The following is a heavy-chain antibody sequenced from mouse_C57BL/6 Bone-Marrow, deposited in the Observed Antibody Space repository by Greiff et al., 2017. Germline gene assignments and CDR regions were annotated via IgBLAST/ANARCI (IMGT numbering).Heavy chain of an antibody. CDR3: ARDGYYPFAY. CDR1: GFTFSDYY. J-gene: IGHJ3*01. CDR2: ISNGGGST. Sequence: EVMLVESGGGLVQPGGSLKLSCAASGFTFSDYYMYWVRQTPEKRLEWVAYISNGGGSTYYPDTVKGRFTISRDTAKNTLYLQMSRLKSEDTAMYYCARDGYYPFAYWGQGTLVTVSA. D-gene: IGHD2-3*01. V-gene: IGHV5-12*01.